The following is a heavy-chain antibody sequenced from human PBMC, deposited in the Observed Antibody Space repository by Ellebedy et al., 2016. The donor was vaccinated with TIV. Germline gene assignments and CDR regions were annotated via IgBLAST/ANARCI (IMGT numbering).Heavy chain of an antibody. V-gene: IGHV3-48*02. J-gene: IGHJ4*02. CDR1: GVTFNGYS. D-gene: IGHD2-15*01. CDR3: ATTPGYRDF. Sequence: PGGSLRLSCAASGVTFNGYSMNWVRQTPGKGLEWIAYITSSSRTKYYADSVKGRFTISRDNANNSLYLQMNSLRDEDSAVYYCATTPGYRDFWGQGTLVTVSS. CDR2: ITSSSRTK.